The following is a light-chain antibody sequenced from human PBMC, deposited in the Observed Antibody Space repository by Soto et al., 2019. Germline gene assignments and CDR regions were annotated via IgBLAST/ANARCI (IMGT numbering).Light chain of an antibody. V-gene: IGKV1-5*03. Sequence: DIGMTQSPSTLSGSGADICTIRCQASQTISSWLAWYQQKPGKAPKLLIYKASTLKSGVPSRFSGSGSGTEFTLTISSLQPDDFATYYCQHYNSYSEAFGQGTKVDIK. CDR2: KAS. J-gene: IGKJ1*01. CDR3: QHYNSYSEA. CDR1: QTISSW.